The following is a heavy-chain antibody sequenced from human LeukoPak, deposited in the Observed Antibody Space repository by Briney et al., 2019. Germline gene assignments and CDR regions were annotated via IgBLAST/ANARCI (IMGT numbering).Heavy chain of an antibody. J-gene: IGHJ4*02. V-gene: IGHV4-30-4*01. CDR1: GGSIRSGDYF. Sequence: SSQTLSLTCTVSGGSIRSGDYFWTWLRQPPGKGLEWVGYIDYSGSTYYNPSLKSRLTISLDTSKNQFSLKLTSVTAADTAVYSCARSYPPGSGSYVDYWGQGTLVTVSS. D-gene: IGHD3-10*01. CDR2: IDYSGST. CDR3: ARSYPPGSGSYVDY.